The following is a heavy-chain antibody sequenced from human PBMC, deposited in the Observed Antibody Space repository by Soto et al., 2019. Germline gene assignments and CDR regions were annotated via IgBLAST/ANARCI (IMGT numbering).Heavy chain of an antibody. CDR3: ARSELGYCSGGSCVGHAFDI. Sequence: ASVKVSCKASGGTFSSYAISWVRQAPGQGLEWMGGIIPIFGTANYAQKFQGRVTITADESTSTAYMELSSLRSEDTAVYYCARSELGYCSGGSCVGHAFDIWGKGTMVTVS. J-gene: IGHJ3*02. V-gene: IGHV1-69*13. CDR1: GGTFSSYA. D-gene: IGHD2-15*01. CDR2: IIPIFGTA.